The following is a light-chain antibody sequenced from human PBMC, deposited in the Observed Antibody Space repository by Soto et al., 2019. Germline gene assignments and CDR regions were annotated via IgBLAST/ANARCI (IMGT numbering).Light chain of an antibody. CDR1: QTIDSW. V-gene: IGKV1-5*03. CDR3: QQYHIYSGT. CDR2: KAS. J-gene: IGKJ1*01. Sequence: DIQMTQSPSTLSASVGDRVTITCRASQTIDSWLAWYQQRPGKPPNLLIYKASTLASGVPSRFSGRGSGTEFTLTINSLQPDDFATYYCQQYHIYSGTFGQGTKVESK.